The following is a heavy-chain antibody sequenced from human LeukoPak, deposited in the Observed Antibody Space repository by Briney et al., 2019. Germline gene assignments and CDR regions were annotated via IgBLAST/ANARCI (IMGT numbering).Heavy chain of an antibody. CDR2: ISYDGSNK. J-gene: IGHJ4*02. CDR3: ARDGGGSCDY. Sequence: PGGSLRLSCAASGFTFSNYWMSSVRQAPGKGLEWVAVISYDGSNKYYADSVKGRFTISRDNSKNTLYLQMNSLRAEDTAVYYCARDGGGSCDYWGQGTLVTVSS. V-gene: IGHV3-30*03. CDR1: GFTFSNYW. D-gene: IGHD2-15*01.